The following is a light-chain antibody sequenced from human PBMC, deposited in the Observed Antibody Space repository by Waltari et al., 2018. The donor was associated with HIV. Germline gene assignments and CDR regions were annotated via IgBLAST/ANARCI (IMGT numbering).Light chain of an antibody. J-gene: IGLJ1*01. Sequence: SVLTQPPSVSAAPAQQVTISCSRRSSNIGNNSVSSYQQIAGTAPKVLIYENNKRPSGIPGRFSGSKSGSSATLGITGLLAGDEADYYCGSWDGSLSAYVFGSGTKVTVL. V-gene: IGLV1-51*01. CDR2: ENN. CDR1: SSNIGNNS. CDR3: GSWDGSLSAYV.